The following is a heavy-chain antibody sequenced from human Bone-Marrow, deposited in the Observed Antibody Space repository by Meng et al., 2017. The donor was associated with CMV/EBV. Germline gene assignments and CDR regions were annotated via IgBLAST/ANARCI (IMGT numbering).Heavy chain of an antibody. CDR3: ASLVTDFWCGSWMDV. CDR2: INHSGST. D-gene: IGHD3-3*01. J-gene: IGHJ6*02. V-gene: IGHV4-34*01. CDR1: GGSFSDYY. Sequence: SETLSLTCAVYGGSFSDYYWSWVRQPPGKGLEWIGEINHSGSTNYNPSLKSRVTISVDTSKNQFSLKLSSVTAADTAVYYCASLVTDFWCGSWMDVWGQGTTVTVSS.